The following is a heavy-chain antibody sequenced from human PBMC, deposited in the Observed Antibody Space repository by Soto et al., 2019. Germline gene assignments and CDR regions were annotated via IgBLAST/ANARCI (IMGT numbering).Heavy chain of an antibody. J-gene: IGHJ6*02. CDR3: ARSQGSSASLEICYYYYYGMDV. CDR1: GGTFSSYA. D-gene: IGHD2-2*01. CDR2: IIPISGTA. V-gene: IGHV1-69*01. Sequence: QVQLVQSGAEVKKPGSSVKVSCKASGGTFSSYAISWVRQAPGHGLEWMGGIIPISGTANYEQKFQGRVTITADDSTSTAYMELSSLRSEDTAVYYCARSQGSSASLEICYYYYYGMDVWGQGTTVTVSS.